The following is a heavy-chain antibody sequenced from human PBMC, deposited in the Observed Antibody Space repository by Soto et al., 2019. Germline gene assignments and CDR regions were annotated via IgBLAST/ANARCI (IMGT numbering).Heavy chain of an antibody. D-gene: IGHD6-19*01. V-gene: IGHV1-3*01. CDR2: INAGNGNT. Sequence: ASVKVSCKASGYTFTSYAMHWVRQAPGQRFEWMGWINAGNGNTKYSQNFQGRVTITRDTSASTAYMELSSLRSEDTAVYYCARPGIAVPGPPNYGMDVWGQGTTVTVSS. J-gene: IGHJ6*02. CDR1: GYTFTSYA. CDR3: ARPGIAVPGPPNYGMDV.